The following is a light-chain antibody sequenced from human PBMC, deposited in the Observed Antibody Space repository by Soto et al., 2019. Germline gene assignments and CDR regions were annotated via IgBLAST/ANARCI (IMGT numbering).Light chain of an antibody. V-gene: IGLV2-14*01. J-gene: IGLJ3*02. Sequence: QSALTQPASVSGSPGQSITISCTGSISDVGSYHYVSWYQQHPGKAPQLMIYGVTIRPSGVSSRFSGSKSGNTAPLTISGLQAEDEADYYCSSFASSSTVVFGGGTKLTVL. CDR3: SSFASSSTVV. CDR2: GVT. CDR1: ISDVGSYHY.